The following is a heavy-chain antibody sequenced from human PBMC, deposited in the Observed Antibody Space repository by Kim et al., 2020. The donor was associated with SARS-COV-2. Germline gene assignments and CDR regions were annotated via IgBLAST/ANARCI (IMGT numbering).Heavy chain of an antibody. CDR3: ASGISFAGGNSFDP. J-gene: IGHJ5*02. V-gene: IGHV4-4*07. CDR1: GGSIGNSY. Sequence: SETLSLTCSVSGGSIGNSYWSWVRQPAGKGLEWIGRIYNSGSTNYNPSLKSRVTMSVDTSKNQFSLKLNSMTAADTAVYFCASGISFAGGNSFDPWGQGTLVTVSS. D-gene: IGHD1-20*01. CDR2: IYNSGST.